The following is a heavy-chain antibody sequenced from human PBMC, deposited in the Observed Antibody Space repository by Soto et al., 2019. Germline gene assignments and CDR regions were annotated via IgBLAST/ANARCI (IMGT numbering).Heavy chain of an antibody. J-gene: IGHJ4*02. Sequence: PSETLSLTCAVYGGSFSGYYWSWIRQPPGKGLEWIGEINHSGSINYNPSLKSRVTISVDTSKNQFSLKLSSVTAADTAVYYCARGEQQQLAFDYWGQGTLVTVSS. V-gene: IGHV4-34*01. CDR2: INHSGSI. D-gene: IGHD6-13*01. CDR3: ARGEQQQLAFDY. CDR1: GGSFSGYY.